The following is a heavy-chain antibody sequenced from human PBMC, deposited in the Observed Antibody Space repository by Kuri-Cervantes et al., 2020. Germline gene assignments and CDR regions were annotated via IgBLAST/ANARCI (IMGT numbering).Heavy chain of an antibody. D-gene: IGHD6-6*01. Sequence: GGSLRLSCAASGFTVSSNYMSWVRQAPGKGLEWVSAISGSGGSTYYADSVKGRFTISRDNSKNTLYLQMNSLRAEDTAVYYCAKRKIAARPFDYWGQGTLVTVSS. CDR2: ISGSGGST. CDR3: AKRKIAARPFDY. CDR1: GFTVSSNY. V-gene: IGHV3-23*01. J-gene: IGHJ4*02.